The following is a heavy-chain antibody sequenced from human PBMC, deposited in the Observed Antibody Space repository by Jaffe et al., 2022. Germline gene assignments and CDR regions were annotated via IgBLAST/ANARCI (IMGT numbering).Heavy chain of an antibody. Sequence: QVQLVQSGAEVKKPGASVKVSCKASGYTFTSYTMHWVRQAPGQRLEWMGWINAGNGNTKYSQKFQGRVTITRDTSASTAYMELSSLRSEDTAVYYCARAVSGTSGIIREYFDYWGQGTLVTVSS. CDR2: INAGNGNT. J-gene: IGHJ4*02. CDR1: GYTFTSYT. V-gene: IGHV1-3*01. CDR3: ARAVSGTSGIIREYFDY. D-gene: IGHD6-19*01.